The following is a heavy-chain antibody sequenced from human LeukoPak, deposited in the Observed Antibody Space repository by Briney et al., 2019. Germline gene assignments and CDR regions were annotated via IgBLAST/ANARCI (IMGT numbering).Heavy chain of an antibody. CDR2: IWYDGSNK. CDR3: ASNDYGDRGLDY. V-gene: IGHV3-33*01. D-gene: IGHD4-17*01. J-gene: IGHJ4*02. CDR1: GFTFSSYG. Sequence: GGSLRLSCAASGFTFSSYGMHWVRQAPGKGLEWVAVIWYDGSNKYYADSVKGRFTISRDNSKNTLYLQMNSLRAEDTAVNYCASNDYGDRGLDYWGQGTLVTVSS.